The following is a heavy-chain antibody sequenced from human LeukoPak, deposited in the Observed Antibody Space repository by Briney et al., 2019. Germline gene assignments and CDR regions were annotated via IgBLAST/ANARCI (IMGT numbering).Heavy chain of an antibody. CDR1: GFTFSSYW. CDR3: ARKEGRPSGYELAGPQRYSRNYYYGMDV. D-gene: IGHD5-12*01. CDR2: IKQDGSEK. V-gene: IGHV3-7*01. J-gene: IGHJ6*02. Sequence: PGGSLRLSCAASGFTFSSYWMSWVRQAPGKGLEWVANIKQDGSEKYYVDSVKGRFSISRDNAKNSLYLQMNSLRAEDTAVYYCARKEGRPSGYELAGPQRYSRNYYYGMDVWGQGTTVTVSS.